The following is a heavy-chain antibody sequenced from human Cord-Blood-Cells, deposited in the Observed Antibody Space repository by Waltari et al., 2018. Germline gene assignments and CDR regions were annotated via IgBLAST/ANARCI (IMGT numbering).Heavy chain of an antibody. Sequence: EVPLVESGGGLVQPGGSLRLSCAASGFTCSSSAMRLVRQAPGKGLDWVSAISGSGGSTYYADSVKGRFTISRDNSKNTLYLQMNSLRAEDTAVYYCAKDPELGIGFDYWGQGTLVTVSS. D-gene: IGHD7-27*01. CDR1: GFTCSSSA. J-gene: IGHJ4*02. V-gene: IGHV3-23*04. CDR2: ISGSGGST. CDR3: AKDPELGIGFDY.